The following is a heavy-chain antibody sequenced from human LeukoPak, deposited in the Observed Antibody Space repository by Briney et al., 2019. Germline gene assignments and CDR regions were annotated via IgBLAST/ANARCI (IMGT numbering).Heavy chain of an antibody. Sequence: PGGSLRLSCAASGFMFSSYGMSWARQAPGKGLEWVSGITNSGGSYYADSVRGRFTISRDNSKNTVFLQMNSLRAEDTAVYYCANSRYYGSGSYYPSFHIWGQGTMVTVSS. V-gene: IGHV3-23*01. CDR1: GFMFSSYG. CDR3: ANSRYYGSGSYYPSFHI. J-gene: IGHJ3*02. CDR2: ITNSGGS. D-gene: IGHD3-10*01.